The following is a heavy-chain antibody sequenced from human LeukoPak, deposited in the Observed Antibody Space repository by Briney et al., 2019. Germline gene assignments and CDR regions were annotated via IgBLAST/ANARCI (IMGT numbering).Heavy chain of an antibody. CDR3: ARAGFDNVDTAMVRWAVYYYYIDV. Sequence: GASVKVSCKSSNYTFTSYGISWVRQAPGHGLEWMGWISTYNGNTNYAQNLQGRVTMTTDTSTSTAYMELRSLRSDDTAVYYCARAGFDNVDTAMVRWAVYYYYIDVWGKGTTVTVSS. V-gene: IGHV1-18*01. D-gene: IGHD5-18*01. J-gene: IGHJ6*03. CDR2: ISTYNGNT. CDR1: NYTFTSYG.